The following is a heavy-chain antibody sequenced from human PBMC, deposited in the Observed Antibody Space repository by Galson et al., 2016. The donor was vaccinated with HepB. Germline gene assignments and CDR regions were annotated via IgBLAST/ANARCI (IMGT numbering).Heavy chain of an antibody. D-gene: IGHD3-10*01. Sequence: QSGAEVKKPGESLKISCQGSGYSFSNYWIGWVRQKPGKGLEWMGIISPGDSHTRYSPSFQGQVTISADNSINTAYLQWNSLKASDTAISYCARLIRGVTYNAWGQGTLVTVAS. V-gene: IGHV5-51*01. CDR3: ARLIRGVTYNA. CDR2: ISPGDSHT. CDR1: GYSFSNYW. J-gene: IGHJ5*02.